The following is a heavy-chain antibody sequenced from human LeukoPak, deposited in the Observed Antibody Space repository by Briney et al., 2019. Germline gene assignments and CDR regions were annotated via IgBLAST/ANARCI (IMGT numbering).Heavy chain of an antibody. J-gene: IGHJ3*02. Sequence: PSETLSLTCTVSGGSISSSSYYWGWIRQPPGKGLEWIGSIYYSGSTYYNPSLKSRVTISVDTSKNQFSLKLSPVTAADTAVYYCARYSLGSSGYYYGGFDAFDIWGQGTMVTVSS. CDR1: GGSISSSSYY. V-gene: IGHV4-39*01. CDR2: IYYSGST. D-gene: IGHD3-22*01. CDR3: ARYSLGSSGYYYGGFDAFDI.